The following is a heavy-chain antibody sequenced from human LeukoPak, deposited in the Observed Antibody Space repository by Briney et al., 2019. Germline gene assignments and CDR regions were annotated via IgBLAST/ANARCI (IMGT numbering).Heavy chain of an antibody. Sequence: GGSLRLSCVASGFTFSSYWMTWVRQAPGKGLEWVSAISGSGGSTYYADSVKGRFTISRDNSKNTLYLQMNSLRAEDTAVYYCAKESNYGSSGYCYWGQGTLVTVSS. CDR2: ISGSGGST. CDR1: GFTFSSYW. CDR3: AKESNYGSSGYCY. D-gene: IGHD3-22*01. V-gene: IGHV3-23*01. J-gene: IGHJ4*02.